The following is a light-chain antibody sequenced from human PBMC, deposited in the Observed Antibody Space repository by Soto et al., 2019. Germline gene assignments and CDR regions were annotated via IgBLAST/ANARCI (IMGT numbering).Light chain of an antibody. J-gene: IGKJ1*01. CDR1: QGVSSN. CDR3: QQHNSYPLT. CDR2: AAS. V-gene: IGKV3-15*01. Sequence: EIVLTQSPATLSLSPGESATLSCRASQGVSSNLAWYQQKPGRAPRLLIYAASTRATGVPARFSGSGSGTDFTLTISSLQSEDFAAYYCQQHNSYPLTFGQGTKVDIK.